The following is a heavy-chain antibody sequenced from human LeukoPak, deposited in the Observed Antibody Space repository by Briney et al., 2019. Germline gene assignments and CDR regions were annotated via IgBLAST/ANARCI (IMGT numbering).Heavy chain of an antibody. CDR3: AGSGSYYRGAFDI. CDR1: GFTFSSYA. Sequence: GASLRLSCAASGFTFSSYAMSWVRQAPGKGLEWVSAISGSGGSTYYADSVKGRFTISRDNSKNTLYLQMNSLRAEDTAVYYCAGSGSYYRGAFDIWGQGTMVTVSS. D-gene: IGHD1-26*01. J-gene: IGHJ3*02. CDR2: ISGSGGST. V-gene: IGHV3-23*01.